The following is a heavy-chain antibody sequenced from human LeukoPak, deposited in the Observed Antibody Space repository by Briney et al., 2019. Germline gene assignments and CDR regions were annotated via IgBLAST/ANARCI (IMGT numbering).Heavy chain of an antibody. V-gene: IGHV3-33*01. CDR2: IWYDGSNR. CDR3: VRDLGGY. J-gene: IGHJ4*02. CDR1: GFRFNEYG. Sequence: GGSLRLSCAASGFRFNEYGMHWVRQAPGKGLEWVAVIWYDGSNRYYADSVKGRFTISRDNSKNTLYLQMNSLRVEDTAVYYCVRDLGGYWGQGTLVTVSS.